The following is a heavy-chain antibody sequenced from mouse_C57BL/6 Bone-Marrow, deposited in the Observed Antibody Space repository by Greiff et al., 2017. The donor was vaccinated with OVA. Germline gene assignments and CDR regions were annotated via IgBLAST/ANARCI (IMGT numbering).Heavy chain of an antibody. D-gene: IGHD1-1*01. J-gene: IGHJ4*01. CDR1: GYTFTSYW. CDR3: AREVYGSSYAMDY. CDR2: INPSNGGT. Sequence: QVQLQQPGTELVKPGASVKLSCKASGYTFTSYWMHWVKQRPGQGLEWIGNINPSNGGTNYNEKFKGKATLTAEKSSSTAYMQLSSLTSEDSAVYFCAREVYGSSYAMDYWGQGTSVTVSS. V-gene: IGHV1-53*01.